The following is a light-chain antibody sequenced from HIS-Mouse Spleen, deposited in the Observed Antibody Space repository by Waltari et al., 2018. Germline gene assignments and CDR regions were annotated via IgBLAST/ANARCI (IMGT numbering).Light chain of an antibody. Sequence: QLVLTQSPSASASLGASVKLTCTLSSGHRTYAIAWHQQQPEQGPRYLMKLNSDGSHSKGDGIPDRFSGSSSGAERYLTISSLQSEDEADYYCQTWGTGNWVFGGGTKLTVL. CDR1: SGHRTYA. CDR3: QTWGTGNWV. CDR2: LNSDGSH. V-gene: IGLV4-69*01. J-gene: IGLJ3*02.